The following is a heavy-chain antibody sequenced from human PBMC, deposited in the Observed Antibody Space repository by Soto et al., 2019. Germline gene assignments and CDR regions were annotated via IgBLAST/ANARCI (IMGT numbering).Heavy chain of an antibody. CDR3: AILLGQTGTSPWDY. Sequence: QVQLVQSGAEVKKPGASVKVSCKASGYTFTSYYMHWVRQAPGQGLEWMGIINPSGGSTSHAQKFQGRVTMTMDTSTITVYMELSSLRSEDTAVYYCAILLGQTGTSPWDYWGQGTLVTVSS. V-gene: IGHV1-46*01. CDR1: GYTFTSYY. D-gene: IGHD1-1*01. J-gene: IGHJ4*02. CDR2: INPSGGST.